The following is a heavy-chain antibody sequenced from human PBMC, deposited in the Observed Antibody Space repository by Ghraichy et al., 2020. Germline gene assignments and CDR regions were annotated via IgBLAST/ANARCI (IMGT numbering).Heavy chain of an antibody. CDR3: AREVVVTAFDAFDI. V-gene: IGHV4-4*07. J-gene: IGHJ3*02. Sequence: SQTLSLTCTVSGGSISSYYWSWIRQPAGKGLEWIGRIYTSGSTNYNPSLKSRVTMSVDTSKNQFSLKLSSVTAADTAVYYCAREVVVTAFDAFDIWGQGTMVTVSS. CDR2: IYTSGST. D-gene: IGHD2-21*02. CDR1: GGSISSYY.